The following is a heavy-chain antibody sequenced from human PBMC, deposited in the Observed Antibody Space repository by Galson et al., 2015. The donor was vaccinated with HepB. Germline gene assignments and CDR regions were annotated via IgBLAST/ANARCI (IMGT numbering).Heavy chain of an antibody. J-gene: IGHJ6*03. CDR1: GGTFSSYA. CDR2: IIPILGIA. V-gene: IGHV1-69*10. CDR3: ARVAGTSSPYYYYYMDV. Sequence: SVKVSCKASGGTFSSYAISWVRQAPGQGLEWMGGIIPILGIANYAQKFQGRVTITADKSTSTAYMELSSLRSEDTAVYYCARVAGTSSPYYYYYMDVWGKGTTVTVSS. D-gene: IGHD6-19*01.